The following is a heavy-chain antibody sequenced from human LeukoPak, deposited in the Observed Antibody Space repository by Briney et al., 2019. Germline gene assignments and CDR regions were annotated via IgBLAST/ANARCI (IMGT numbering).Heavy chain of an antibody. V-gene: IGHV3-23*01. CDR1: GFSLTNFA. D-gene: IGHD5-12*01. Sequence: GGSLRLSCAASGFSLTNFAMSWVRQAPGKGLEWVSLIIGSSGDTFYADSVKGRFTISRDNSKNRLYLQMNSLRAEDTALYYCAKGAYDYIEMGYFDYWGQGTLVTGSS. CDR3: AKGAYDYIEMGYFDY. CDR2: IIGSSGDT. J-gene: IGHJ4*02.